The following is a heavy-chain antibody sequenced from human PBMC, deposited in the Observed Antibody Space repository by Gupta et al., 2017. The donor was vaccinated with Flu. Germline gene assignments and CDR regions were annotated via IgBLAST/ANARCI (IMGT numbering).Heavy chain of an antibody. V-gene: IGHV3-33*01. J-gene: IGHJ6*02. CDR1: GFTFSSYG. CDR3: ARETSDCSSTSCHNPYYYYYGMDV. D-gene: IGHD2-2*01. Sequence: QVQLVESGGGVVQPGRSLRLSCAASGFTFSSYGMHWVRQAPGKGLEWVAVIWYDGSNKYYADSVKGRFTISRDNSKNTLYLQMNSLRAEDTAVYYCARETSDCSSTSCHNPYYYYYGMDVWGQGTTVTVSS. CDR2: IWYDGSNK.